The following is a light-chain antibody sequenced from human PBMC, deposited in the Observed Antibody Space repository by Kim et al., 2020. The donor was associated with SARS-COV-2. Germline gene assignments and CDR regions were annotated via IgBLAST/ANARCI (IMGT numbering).Light chain of an antibody. CDR1: RLGDKY. CDR2: QGD. CDR3: QAWDSSTAI. V-gene: IGLV3-1*01. J-gene: IGLJ2*01. Sequence: SVSPGQTVSISCSGERLGDKYAFWYQQRSGQSPVLVIYQGDKRPSGIPARFSGFSSGNTATLTISGTQPMDEADYYCQAWDSSTAIFGGGTKLTVL.